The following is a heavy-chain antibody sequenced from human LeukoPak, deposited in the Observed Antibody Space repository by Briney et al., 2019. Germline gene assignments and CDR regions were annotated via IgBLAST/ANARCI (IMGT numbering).Heavy chain of an antibody. J-gene: IGHJ4*02. D-gene: IGHD3-10*01. V-gene: IGHV3-7*01. Sequence: PGGSLRLSCAASGFTFTNYWMNWVRQAPGKGLEWVAKIKHDGSERYYVDSVKGRFTISRDNANNSLYLQMNSLRAEDTAVYYCARVLGPSYYYGSGTNQNDYWGQGTLVTVSS. CDR2: IKHDGSER. CDR3: ARVLGPSYYYGSGTNQNDY. CDR1: GFTFTNYW.